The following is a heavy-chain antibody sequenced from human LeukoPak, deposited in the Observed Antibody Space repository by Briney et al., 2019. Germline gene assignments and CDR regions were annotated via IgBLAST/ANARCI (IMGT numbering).Heavy chain of an antibody. D-gene: IGHD3-22*01. J-gene: IGHJ5*02. V-gene: IGHV4-30-2*01. CDR2: IYHSGST. CDR1: GGSISSGGYY. CDR3: ARDTPDYYDSSGYYSVLWFDP. Sequence: PSQTLSLTCTVSGGSISSGGYYWSWIRQPPGKGLEWIGYIYHSGSTYYNPSLKSRVTISVDRSKNQFSLKLSSVTAADTAVYYCARDTPDYYDSSGYYSVLWFDPWGQGTLVTVSS.